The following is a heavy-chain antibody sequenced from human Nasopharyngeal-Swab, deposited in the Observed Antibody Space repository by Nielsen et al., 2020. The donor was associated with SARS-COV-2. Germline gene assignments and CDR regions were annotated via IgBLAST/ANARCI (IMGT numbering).Heavy chain of an antibody. D-gene: IGHD2-2*01. CDR2: ISSYNGDT. CDR3: ARVVPRGAFDI. J-gene: IGHJ3*02. V-gene: IGHV1-18*01. CDR1: GYTFTSFG. Sequence: ASVKVSCKASGYTFTSFGISWVRQAPGQGLEWMGWISSYNGDTHYAHSLQGRITMTTGTSTSTAYLELRSLRSDDTAVYYCARVVPRGAFDIWGQGTMVTVSS.